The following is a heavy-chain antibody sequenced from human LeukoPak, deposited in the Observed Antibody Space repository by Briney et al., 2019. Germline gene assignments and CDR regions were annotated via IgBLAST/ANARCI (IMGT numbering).Heavy chain of an antibody. D-gene: IGHD3-3*02. CDR1: GGSISGYS. J-gene: IGHJ3*02. Sequence: PSETLSLTCTVSGGSISGYSWNWIRQPPGQGLEWIGSIYYSGRTNYNPSLESRVTISLDTSKNQFSLQLNSATAADTAVYYCARDISGGSHVFDIWGQGTMVTVSS. CDR2: IYYSGRT. V-gene: IGHV4-59*08. CDR3: ARDISGGSHVFDI.